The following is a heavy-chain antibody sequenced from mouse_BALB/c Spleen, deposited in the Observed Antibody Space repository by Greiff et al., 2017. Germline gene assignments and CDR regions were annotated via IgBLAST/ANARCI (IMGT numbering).Heavy chain of an antibody. J-gene: IGHJ3*01. CDR3: ARPLYYDYPFAY. CDR2: INPGSGGT. Sequence: QVQLQQSGAELVRPGTSVKVSCKASGYAFTNYLIEWVKQRPGQGLEWIGVINPGSGGTNYNEKFKGKATLTADKSSSTAYMQLSSLTSDDSAVYFCARPLYYDYPFAYWGQGTLVTVSA. D-gene: IGHD2-4*01. CDR1: GYAFTNYL. V-gene: IGHV1-54*01.